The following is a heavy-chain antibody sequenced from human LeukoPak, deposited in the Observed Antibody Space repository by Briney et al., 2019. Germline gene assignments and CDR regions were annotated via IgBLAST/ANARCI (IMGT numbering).Heavy chain of an antibody. J-gene: IGHJ6*03. CDR2: ISSSSSYI. CDR3: ARDHREYYAFWSGHYYYYYMDV. Sequence: GSLSLSCVASGFTISNYALSWVRQAPGKGLEGGSSISSSSSYIYYTDSVKGRFTISRDNAKIALYLQMNSLRPEDTAVYYCARDHREYYAFWSGHYYYYYMDVWGKGTTVTVPS. CDR1: GFTISNYA. V-gene: IGHV3-21*01. D-gene: IGHD3-3*01.